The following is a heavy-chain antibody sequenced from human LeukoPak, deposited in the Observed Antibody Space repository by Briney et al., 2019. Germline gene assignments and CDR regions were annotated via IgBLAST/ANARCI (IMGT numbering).Heavy chain of an antibody. CDR2: ISGSSSYI. J-gene: IGHJ4*02. V-gene: IGHV3-21*01. D-gene: IGHD2-21*01. Sequence: PGRSLRLSCAASGFTFSSYSMKWVRQAPGKGLEWVSSISGSSSYIYYADSVQGRFAISRDNAKNSLYLQMNSLRAEDTAVYYCARGGGYCGGDCYGIDYWGQGTLVTVS. CDR3: ARGGGYCGGDCYGIDY. CDR1: GFTFSSYS.